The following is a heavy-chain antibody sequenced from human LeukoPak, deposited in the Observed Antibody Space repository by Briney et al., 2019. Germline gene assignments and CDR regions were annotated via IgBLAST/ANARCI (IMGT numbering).Heavy chain of an antibody. Sequence: SGTLSLTCAVSGGSISSSNWWSWVRQPPGKGLEWIGRIFHTGTTDYKTSLKGRVTISVDKSKNQFSLKLTSVTAADTAVYYCARLTPTTLSLYYYYMDVWGKGTTVIVSS. V-gene: IGHV4-4*02. CDR2: IFHTGTT. CDR1: GGSISSSNW. J-gene: IGHJ6*03. CDR3: ARLTPTTLSLYYYYMDV. D-gene: IGHD2/OR15-2a*01.